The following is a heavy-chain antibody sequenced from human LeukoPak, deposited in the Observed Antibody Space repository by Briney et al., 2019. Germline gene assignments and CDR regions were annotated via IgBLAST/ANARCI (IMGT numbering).Heavy chain of an antibody. V-gene: IGHV3-33*01. J-gene: IGHJ3*02. CDR3: ARGRVLYYYDSSGYQDAFDI. Sequence: PGRSLRLSCAASGFTFSSYGMHWVRQAPGKGLEWVAVIWYDGSNKYYADSVKGRFTISRDNSKNTLYLQMNSLRAEDTAVYYCARGRVLYYYDSSGYQDAFDIWGQGTMVTVSS. CDR2: IWYDGSNK. D-gene: IGHD3-22*01. CDR1: GFTFSSYG.